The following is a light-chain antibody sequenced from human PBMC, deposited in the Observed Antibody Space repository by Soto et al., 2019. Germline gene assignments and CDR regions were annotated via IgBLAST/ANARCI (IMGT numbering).Light chain of an antibody. CDR2: EVT. CDR3: SSYTGSNTWV. Sequence: QSALTQPASVSGSPGQSITISCTGTSSDVGGYNYVSWYQQHPGKAPELMIYEVTNRPSGVSNRFSGSKSGNTASLTISGLQAEDEADYYCSSYTGSNTWVFGGGTKLTVL. V-gene: IGLV2-14*01. CDR1: SSDVGGYNY. J-gene: IGLJ3*02.